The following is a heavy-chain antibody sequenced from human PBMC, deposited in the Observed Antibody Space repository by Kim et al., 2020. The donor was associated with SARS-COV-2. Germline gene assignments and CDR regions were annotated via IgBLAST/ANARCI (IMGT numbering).Heavy chain of an antibody. V-gene: IGHV4-34*01. CDR3: AREVYCSSTSCDTRPNWTVGNWFDP. CDR2: INHSGST. CDR1: GGSFSGYY. D-gene: IGHD2-2*02. Sequence: SETLSLTCAVYGGSFSGYYWSWIRQPPGKGLEWIGEINHSGSTNYNPSLKSRVTISVDTSKNQFSLKLSSVTAADTAVYYCAREVYCSSTSCDTRPNWTVGNWFDPWGQGTLVTVSS. J-gene: IGHJ5*02.